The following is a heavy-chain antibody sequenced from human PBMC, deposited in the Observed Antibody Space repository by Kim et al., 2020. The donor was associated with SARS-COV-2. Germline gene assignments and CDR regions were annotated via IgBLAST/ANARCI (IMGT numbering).Heavy chain of an antibody. J-gene: IGHJ4*02. Sequence: GGSLRLSCAASGFTFSSYGMHWVRQAPGKGLEWVAVISYDGSNKYYADSVKGRFTISRDNSKNTLYLQMNSLRAEDTAVYYCARTLPYSGWYGGADYWGQGTLVTVSS. CDR1: GFTFSSYG. CDR3: ARTLPYSGWYGGADY. D-gene: IGHD6-19*01. V-gene: IGHV3-30*03. CDR2: ISYDGSNK.